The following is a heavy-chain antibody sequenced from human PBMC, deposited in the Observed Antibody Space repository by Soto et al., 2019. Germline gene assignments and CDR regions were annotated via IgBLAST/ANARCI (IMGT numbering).Heavy chain of an antibody. J-gene: IGHJ6*02. V-gene: IGHV1-18*04. CDR1: GYTFTSYG. CDR2: ISAYNGNT. D-gene: IGHD3-16*02. CDR3: PRKFVNELSNNGMDV. Sequence: AAVKVSCKASGYTFTSYGVSWVRQAPGQGLEWMGWISAYNGNTNYAQKFQDRVTMTTDTSASTGYMELRSLRSDDTAVYHCPRKFVNELSNNGMDVLGQGTTLTVSS.